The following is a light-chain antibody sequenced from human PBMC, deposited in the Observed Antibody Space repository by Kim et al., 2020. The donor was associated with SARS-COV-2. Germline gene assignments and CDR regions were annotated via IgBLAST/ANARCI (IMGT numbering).Light chain of an antibody. CDR1: QSVSGG. V-gene: IGKV3-15*01. CDR3: QQYNNWPSLT. CDR2: DAS. Sequence: EAVMTQSPATLSVSPGERATLSCRASQSVSGGLAWYQQKPGQAPRLLIYDASTRATGIPARFSGSGSGTEFTLTITSLQSEDVATYYCQQYNNWPSLTFGGGTKVDIK. J-gene: IGKJ4*01.